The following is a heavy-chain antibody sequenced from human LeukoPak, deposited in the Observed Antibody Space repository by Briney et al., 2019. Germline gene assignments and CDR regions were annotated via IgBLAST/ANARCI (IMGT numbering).Heavy chain of an antibody. CDR1: GFSVSSNY. CDR3: AKMGLFGAYCSGGSCKDFDY. Sequence: GGSLRLSCAASGFSVSSNYMSWVRQAPGKGLEWVANIKQDGSEKYYVDSVKGRFTISRDNSKNTLYLQMNSLRAEDTAVYYCAKMGLFGAYCSGGSCKDFDYWGQGTLVTVSS. V-gene: IGHV3-7*03. CDR2: IKQDGSEK. J-gene: IGHJ4*02. D-gene: IGHD2-15*01.